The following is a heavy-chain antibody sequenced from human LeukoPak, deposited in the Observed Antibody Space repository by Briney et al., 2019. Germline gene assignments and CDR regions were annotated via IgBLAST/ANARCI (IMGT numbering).Heavy chain of an antibody. J-gene: IGHJ5*02. V-gene: IGHV3-66*01. CDR1: GFTFSSYG. CDR2: IYSGGGT. CDR3: ARYPYSTSSWSDP. Sequence: PGRSLRLSCAASGFTFSSYGMHWVRQAPGKGLEWVSVIYSGGGTYYADSVRGRFTISRDNSKNTLYLQLNSLRAEDTAVYYCARYPYSTSSWSDPWGQGTLVTVSS. D-gene: IGHD6-6*01.